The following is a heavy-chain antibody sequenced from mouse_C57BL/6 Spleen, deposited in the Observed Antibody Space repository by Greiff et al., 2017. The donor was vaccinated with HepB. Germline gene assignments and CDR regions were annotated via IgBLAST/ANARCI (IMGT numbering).Heavy chain of an antibody. Sequence: LVESGAELVRPGASVTLSCKASGYTFTDYEMHWVKQTPVHGLEWIGAIDPETGGTAYNQKFKGKAILTADKSSSTAYMELRSLTSEDSAFYYCTISGDWYFDVWGTGTTVTVSS. V-gene: IGHV1-15*01. CDR1: GYTFTDYE. D-gene: IGHD1-1*02. CDR2: IDPETGGT. CDR3: TISGDWYFDV. J-gene: IGHJ1*03.